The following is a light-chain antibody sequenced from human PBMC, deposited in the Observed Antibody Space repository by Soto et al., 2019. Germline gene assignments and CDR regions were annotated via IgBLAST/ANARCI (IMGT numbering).Light chain of an antibody. V-gene: IGKV3-11*01. CDR2: DAS. J-gene: IGKJ4*01. Sequence: EIVLTQSPATLSLSPGERATLSCRASQSVSSYLAWYQQKPGQAPRLLIYDASNRATGIPARFSGSGSGTDFTLTNSSLEPEDCAVYYCQQRSNWPPALTFGGGTKVEIK. CDR3: QQRSNWPPALT. CDR1: QSVSSY.